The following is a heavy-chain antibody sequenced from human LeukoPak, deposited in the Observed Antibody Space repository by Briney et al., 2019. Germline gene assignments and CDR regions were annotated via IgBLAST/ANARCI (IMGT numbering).Heavy chain of an antibody. V-gene: IGHV4-39*07. CDR2: IYYSGST. CDR3: ARVTPVATIKRYYFDY. Sequence: SETLSLTCTVSSGSISSSSYYWGWIRQPPGKGLEWIGSIYYSGSTYYNPSLKSRVTISVDTSKNQFSLKLSSVTAADTAVYYCARVTPVATIKRYYFDYWGQGTLVTVSS. CDR1: SGSISSSSYY. J-gene: IGHJ4*02. D-gene: IGHD5-24*01.